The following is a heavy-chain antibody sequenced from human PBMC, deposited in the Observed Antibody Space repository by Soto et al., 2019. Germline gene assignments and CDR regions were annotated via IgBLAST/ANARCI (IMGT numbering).Heavy chain of an antibody. J-gene: IGHJ4*02. V-gene: IGHV3-33*01. CDR2: IWYDGSNK. D-gene: IGHD5-18*01. CDR1: GFTFSSYG. Sequence: QVQLVESGGGVVQPGRSLRLSCAASGFTFSSYGMHWVRQAPGKGLEWVAVIWYDGSNKYYADSVKGRFTISRDNSKNTLYLQMNSLRAEDTAVYYCARDMGRGYGYGTFDYWGQGTLVTVSS. CDR3: ARDMGRGYGYGTFDY.